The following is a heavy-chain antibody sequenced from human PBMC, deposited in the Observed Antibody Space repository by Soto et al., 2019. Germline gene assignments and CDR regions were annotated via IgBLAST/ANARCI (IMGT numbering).Heavy chain of an antibody. CDR1: GYTFTSYG. Sequence: ASVKVSCKASGYTFTSYGISWVRQAPGQGLEWMGWISAYNGNTNYAQKHQGRVTMTTDTSTSTAYMELRSLRSDDTAVYYCARNPYDSSGSITDYYYYGMDVWGQGTTVTVSS. CDR3: ARNPYDSSGSITDYYYYGMDV. V-gene: IGHV1-18*01. D-gene: IGHD3-22*01. J-gene: IGHJ6*02. CDR2: ISAYNGNT.